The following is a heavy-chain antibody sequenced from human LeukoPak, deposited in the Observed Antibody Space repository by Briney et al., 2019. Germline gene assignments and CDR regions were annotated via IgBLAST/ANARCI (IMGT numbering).Heavy chain of an antibody. V-gene: IGHV3-33*01. CDR1: GFTFRSYD. CDR3: AREDSSGAFDI. CDR2: VWYDESNK. J-gene: IGHJ3*02. Sequence: GGSLRLSCAASGFTFRSYDMHWVRQAPGKGLEWVAVVWYDESNKYYVDSVKGRFTISRDNSKNTLYLQMNSLRVEDMALYYCAREDSSGAFDIRGQGTMVTVSS. D-gene: IGHD3-22*01.